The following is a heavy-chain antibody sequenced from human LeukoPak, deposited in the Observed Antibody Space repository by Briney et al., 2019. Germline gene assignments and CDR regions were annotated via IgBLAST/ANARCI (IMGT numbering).Heavy chain of an antibody. V-gene: IGHV3-21*01. J-gene: IGHJ3*02. D-gene: IGHD3-22*01. Sequence: GGSLRLSCAASGFTFSSYSMNWVRQAPGKGLEWVSSISSSSSYIYYADSVKGRFTISRDNAKNSLYLQMNSLRAEDTAVYYCARGFYYHDSSGSKLGSDDAFDIWGQGTLVTVSS. CDR1: GFTFSSYS. CDR3: ARGFYYHDSSGSKLGSDDAFDI. CDR2: ISSSSSYI.